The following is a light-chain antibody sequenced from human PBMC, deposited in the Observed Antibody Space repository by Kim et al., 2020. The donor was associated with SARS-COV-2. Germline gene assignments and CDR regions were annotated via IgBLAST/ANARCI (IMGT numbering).Light chain of an antibody. CDR1: QSLTSNP. CDR2: AAS. CDR3: QQYDGSAT. V-gene: IGKV3-20*01. Sequence: LSPGERGTLSCRTSQSLTSNPLAWYQQRPGQAPRPLIYAASSRAPGIPDRFRGSGSGTDFTLTISRLEPEDFAIYYCQQYDGSATFGQGTRLEIK. J-gene: IGKJ5*01.